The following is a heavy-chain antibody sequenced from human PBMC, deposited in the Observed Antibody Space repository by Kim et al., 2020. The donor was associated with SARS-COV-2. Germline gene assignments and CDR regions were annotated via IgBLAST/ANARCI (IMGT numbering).Heavy chain of an antibody. CDR1: GGSFSGYY. Sequence: SETLSLTCAVYGGSFSGYYWSWIRQPPGKGLEWIGEINHSGSTNYNPSLKSRVTISVDTSKNQFSLKLSSVTAADTAVYYCARGRRDIVVVPAATPGYYYGMDVWGQGTTVTVSS. J-gene: IGHJ6*02. CDR2: INHSGST. V-gene: IGHV4-34*01. CDR3: ARGRRDIVVVPAATPGYYYGMDV. D-gene: IGHD2-2*01.